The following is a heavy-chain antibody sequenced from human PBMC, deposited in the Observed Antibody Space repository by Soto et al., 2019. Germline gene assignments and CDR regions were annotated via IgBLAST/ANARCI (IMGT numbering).Heavy chain of an antibody. CDR3: ARVGATGVKDYYYGMDV. CDR1: GGTFSSYA. Sequence: GPSVKVSCKASGGTFSSYAISWVRQAPGQGLEWMGGIIPIFGTANYAQKFQGRVTITADESTSTAYMELSSLRSEDTAVYYCARVGATGVKDYYYGMDVWGQGTTVTVSS. D-gene: IGHD1-26*01. CDR2: IIPIFGTA. J-gene: IGHJ6*02. V-gene: IGHV1-69*13.